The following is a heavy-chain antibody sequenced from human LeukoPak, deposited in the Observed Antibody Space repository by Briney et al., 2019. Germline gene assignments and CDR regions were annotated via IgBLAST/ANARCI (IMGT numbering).Heavy chain of an antibody. D-gene: IGHD3-3*01. V-gene: IGHV3-23*01. CDR2: ISGSGGST. J-gene: IGHJ4*02. CDR1: GFTFSSYA. Sequence: GGSLRLSCAASGFTFSSYAMSWVRQAPGKGLEWVSAISGSGGSTYYADSVKGRFTISRDNSKNTLYLQMNSLRAEDTAVYYCAKEEVRTYYDFWSGYPPSFDYWGQGTLVTVSS. CDR3: AKEEVRTYYDFWSGYPPSFDY.